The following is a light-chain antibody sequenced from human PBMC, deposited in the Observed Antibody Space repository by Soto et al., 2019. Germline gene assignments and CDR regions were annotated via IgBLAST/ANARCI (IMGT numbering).Light chain of an antibody. CDR1: QSISTY. CDR3: QHDYSTPLT. V-gene: IGKV1-39*01. CDR2: AAS. J-gene: IGKJ4*01. Sequence: DLLMTQSPSSLTASVGDRVTITCRASQSISTYLHWYQQKPGKAPNLLIDAASTWQSGVPSRFSGSGSMTHFTLTISSLQPEDFPTYFCQHDYSTPLTFGGRTNVHIK.